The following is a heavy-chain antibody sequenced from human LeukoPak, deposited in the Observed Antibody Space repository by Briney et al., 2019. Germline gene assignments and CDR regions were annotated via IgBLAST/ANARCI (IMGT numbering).Heavy chain of an antibody. V-gene: IGHV3-66*02. D-gene: IGHD3/OR15-3a*01. CDR2: IYSGGST. Sequence: PGTSLRLSCAASGFTVSSNYMSWVRQAPGKGLEWVSVIYSGGSTYYADSVKGRFTISRDNSKNTLYLQMNSLRAEDTAVYYCATMDWGHDAFDIWGQGTMVTVSS. CDR1: GFTVSSNY. CDR3: ATMDWGHDAFDI. J-gene: IGHJ3*02.